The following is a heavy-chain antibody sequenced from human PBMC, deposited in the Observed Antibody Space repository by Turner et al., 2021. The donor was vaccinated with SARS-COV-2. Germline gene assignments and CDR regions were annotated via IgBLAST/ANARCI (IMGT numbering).Heavy chain of an antibody. CDR2: FYKIGSI. D-gene: IGHD1-26*01. Sequence: QVQLQESGPGLVRPSETLSHTCTVSGGSISSKSWSWIRQSPGRGLEWIGYFYKIGSIDYNPTLRSRVTISVDTSKNQLSLNLISVTAADTAVYYCARHQGSASGYDHGMNVWGQGTAVIVSS. V-gene: IGHV4-59*08. J-gene: IGHJ6*02. CDR1: GGSISSKS. CDR3: ARHQGSASGYDHGMNV.